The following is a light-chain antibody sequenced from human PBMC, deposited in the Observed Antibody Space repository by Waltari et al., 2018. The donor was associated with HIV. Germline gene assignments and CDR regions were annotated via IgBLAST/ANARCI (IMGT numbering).Light chain of an antibody. J-gene: IGLJ2*01. CDR1: SNIGSNS. V-gene: IGLV1-44*01. CDR2: SNH. Sequence: SNIGSNSVSWYQQVPGTAPKLLIYSNHQRPSGVPERYSGSKSGTSASLAIYGLQSEDEADYYCASWDDSLNVMLFGGGTKLTV. CDR3: ASWDDSLNVML.